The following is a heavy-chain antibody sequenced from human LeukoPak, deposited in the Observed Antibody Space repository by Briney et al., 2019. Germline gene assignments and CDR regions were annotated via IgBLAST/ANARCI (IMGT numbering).Heavy chain of an antibody. CDR3: AKDSAFGGEDS. CDR2: ISGSGSGGST. Sequence: GGSLRLSCAASGFTFSSYAMTWVRQAPGKGLEWVSAISGSGSGGSTYYADSVKGRFTISRDNSKNTLFLQMNSLRAEDTAVYYCAKDSAFGGEDSWGQGTLVTVSS. CDR1: GFTFSSYA. D-gene: IGHD3-16*01. J-gene: IGHJ4*02. V-gene: IGHV3-23*01.